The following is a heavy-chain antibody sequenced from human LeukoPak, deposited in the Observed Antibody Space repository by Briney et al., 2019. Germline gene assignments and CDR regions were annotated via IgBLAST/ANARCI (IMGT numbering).Heavy chain of an antibody. V-gene: IGHV4-59*08. J-gene: IGHJ4*02. CDR3: ARQAGRAYCSGGSCYSYLKNSYYFDY. Sequence: SETLSLTCTVSGGSISSYYWSWIRQPPGKGLEWIGYICYTGSTNYNPSLKSRVTISVLTSKNRFSLKLSSVTAADTAVYYCARQAGRAYCSGGSCYSYLKNSYYFDYWGQGTLVTVSS. CDR1: GGSISSYY. D-gene: IGHD2-15*01. CDR2: ICYTGST.